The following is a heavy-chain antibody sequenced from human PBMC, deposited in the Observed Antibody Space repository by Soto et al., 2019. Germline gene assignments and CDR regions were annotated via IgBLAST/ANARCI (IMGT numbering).Heavy chain of an antibody. Sequence: SSETLSLTCTVSGGSSSSSSYYWGWIRQPPGKGLEWIGSIYYSGSTYYNPSLKSRVTISVDTSKNQFSLKLSSVTAADTAVYYCARLDRIAAAGTLSARGDYWGQGTLVTVSS. V-gene: IGHV4-39*01. D-gene: IGHD6-13*01. CDR1: GGSSSSSSYY. J-gene: IGHJ4*02. CDR2: IYYSGST. CDR3: ARLDRIAAAGTLSARGDY.